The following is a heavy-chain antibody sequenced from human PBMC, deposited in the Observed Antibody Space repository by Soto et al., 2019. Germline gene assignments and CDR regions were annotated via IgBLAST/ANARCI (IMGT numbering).Heavy chain of an antibody. Sequence: PGGSLRLSCAASGFTFSSCDMHWVRQATGKGLEWVSAIGTAGDTYYPGSVKGRFTISRESAKNSLYLQMNSLRAGDTAVYYCARYCSSTSCPPPYGMDVWGQGTTVTVSS. CDR2: IGTAGDT. CDR1: GFTFSSCD. V-gene: IGHV3-13*01. D-gene: IGHD2-2*01. J-gene: IGHJ6*02. CDR3: ARYCSSTSCPPPYGMDV.